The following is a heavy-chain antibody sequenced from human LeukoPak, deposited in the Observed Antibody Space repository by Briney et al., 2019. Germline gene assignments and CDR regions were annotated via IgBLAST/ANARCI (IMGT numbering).Heavy chain of an antibody. D-gene: IGHD5-12*01. J-gene: IGHJ6*03. V-gene: IGHV6-1*01. Sequence: SQTLSLTCAISGDSVSSNSAAWNWIRQSPSRGLEWLGRTYYRSKWYNDYAVSVKSRITINPDTSKNQFSLQLNSVTPEDTAVYYCARAAFGYSGYDGYYYYYMDVWGKGTTVTVSS. CDR3: ARAAFGYSGYDGYYYYYMDV. CDR1: GDSVSSNSAA. CDR2: TYYRSKWYN.